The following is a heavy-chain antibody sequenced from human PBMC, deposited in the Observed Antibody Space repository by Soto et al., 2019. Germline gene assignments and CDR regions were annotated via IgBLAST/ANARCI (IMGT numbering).Heavy chain of an antibody. Sequence: SETLSLTCTVSGGSISSSSYYWGWIRQPPGKGLEWIGSIYYSGSTYYNPSLKSRVTISVDTSKNQFSLKLSSVTAADTAVYYCARRQGYCSGGSCGWFDPWGQGTLVTVSS. CDR2: IYYSGST. D-gene: IGHD2-15*01. CDR3: ARRQGYCSGGSCGWFDP. CDR1: GGSISSSSYY. V-gene: IGHV4-39*01. J-gene: IGHJ5*02.